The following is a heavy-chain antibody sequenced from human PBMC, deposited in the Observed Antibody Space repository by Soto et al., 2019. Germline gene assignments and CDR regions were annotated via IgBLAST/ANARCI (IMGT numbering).Heavy chain of an antibody. Sequence: SMKGSLKDFGYTLTRNDINWVRQATGQGLEWMGWMNPNSGNTGYAQKFQGRVTMTRNTSISTAYMELSSLRSEDTAVYYCAREKSGYYDYWGQGTLVTVSS. CDR1: GYTLTRND. CDR3: AREKSGYYDY. J-gene: IGHJ4*02. D-gene: IGHD3-3*01. V-gene: IGHV1-8*01. CDR2: MNPNSGNT.